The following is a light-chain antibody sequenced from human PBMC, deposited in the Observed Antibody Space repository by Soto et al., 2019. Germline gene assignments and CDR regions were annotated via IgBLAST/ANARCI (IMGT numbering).Light chain of an antibody. J-gene: IGKJ5*01. CDR1: QGTSSY. Sequence: DIQLTKSPSFLSASVGDRFTITCRASQGTSSYLAWFQQKTGRDPQLLIYGASTLQSGVPARFSGSGSGTDFTLTISNLQPEDFATYDCQQLNAYQLTVGQFTRLEIK. V-gene: IGKV1-9*01. CDR2: GAS. CDR3: QQLNAYQLT.